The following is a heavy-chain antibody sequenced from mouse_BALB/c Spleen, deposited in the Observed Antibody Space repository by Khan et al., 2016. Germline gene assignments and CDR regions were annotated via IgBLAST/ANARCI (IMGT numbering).Heavy chain of an antibody. Sequence: EVELVESGGGLVQPGGSLRLSCATSGFTFTDYYMSWVRQPPGKALEWLGFIRNKANGYTTEYSASVKGRFTISRDNSQSILYLQMNTLRAEDSATYYCARDYYAYYFDYWCQGTTLTVSS. CDR1: GFTFTDYY. V-gene: IGHV7-3*02. D-gene: IGHD1-1*01. CDR3: ARDYYAYYFDY. CDR2: IRNKANGYTT. J-gene: IGHJ2*01.